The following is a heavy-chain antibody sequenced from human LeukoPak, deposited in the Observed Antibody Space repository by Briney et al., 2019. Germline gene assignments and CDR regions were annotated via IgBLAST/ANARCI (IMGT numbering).Heavy chain of an antibody. V-gene: IGHV3-23*01. Sequence: GGSLTLSCTASGFTISSYSMSWVRQAPGKGLEWVAAISGSGGSTYYADSVKGRFTIVRDNSKNTSYLQMNIMRADATAFYYGTKGETYEYGWGSSPFDYWGQGTMVTVAS. J-gene: IGHJ4*02. CDR1: GFTISSYS. CDR3: TKGETYEYGWGSSPFDY. CDR2: ISGSGGST. D-gene: IGHD3-10*01.